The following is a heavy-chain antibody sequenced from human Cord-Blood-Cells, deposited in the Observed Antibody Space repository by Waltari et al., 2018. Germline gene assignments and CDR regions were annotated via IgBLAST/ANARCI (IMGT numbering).Heavy chain of an antibody. V-gene: IGHV1-2*02. CDR2: INPNSGGT. CDR3: ARDLHVITGDDAFDI. Sequence: QVQLVQSGAEVKKPGASVKVSCKASGYTFPGYYMHWVRKAPGQGLEWMGWINPNSGGTNYAQKFQGRVTMTRDTSISTAYMELSRLRSDDTAVYYCARDLHVITGDDAFDIWGQGTMVTVSS. D-gene: IGHD1-20*01. J-gene: IGHJ3*02. CDR1: GYTFPGYY.